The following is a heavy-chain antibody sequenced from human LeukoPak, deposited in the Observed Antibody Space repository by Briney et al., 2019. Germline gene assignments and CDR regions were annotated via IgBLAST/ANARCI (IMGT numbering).Heavy chain of an antibody. CDR1: GFTFSAYA. D-gene: IGHD2/OR15-2a*01. V-gene: IGHV3-23*05. CDR2: IGSVNKP. CDR3: ARGLHYFVAMDV. J-gene: IGHJ6*02. Sequence: GGSLRLSCEASGFTFSAYAMTWVRQAPGKGLEWVSSIGSVNKPHYSESVKGRFAISRDNSKSMLFLQLNSLRAEDTALYYCARGLHYFVAMDVWGQGTTVTVSS.